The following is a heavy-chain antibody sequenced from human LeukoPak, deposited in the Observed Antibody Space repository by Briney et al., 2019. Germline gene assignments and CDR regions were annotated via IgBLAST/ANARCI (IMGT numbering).Heavy chain of an antibody. J-gene: IGHJ4*02. CDR3: AKGPLNSADY. D-gene: IGHD1-1*01. CDR1: GFTFSSYA. CDR2: IRGSGSST. V-gene: IGHV3-23*01. Sequence: GGSLRLSCAASGFTFSSYAMSWVRQDPGKGLEWVSAIRGSGSSTHYADSVKGRFTISRDNSKNTLYLQMNSLRAEDTAVYYCAKGPLNSADYWGQGTLVTVSS.